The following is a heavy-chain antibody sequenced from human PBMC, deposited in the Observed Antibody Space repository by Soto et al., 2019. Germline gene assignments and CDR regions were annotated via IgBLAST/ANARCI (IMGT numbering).Heavy chain of an antibody. V-gene: IGHV3-7*01. CDR3: AREFYARYTYGTGDY. D-gene: IGHD5-18*01. CDR1: GFMFSAYW. CDR2: IHGDGGKI. Sequence: PGGSLRLSCAASGFMFSAYWMSWVRQAPGKGLEWVANIHGDGGKIYYVDSVKGRFTISRDNAKRSLYLQMNRLRAEDTAVYYCAREFYARYTYGTGDYWGQGSLVTGSS. J-gene: IGHJ4*02.